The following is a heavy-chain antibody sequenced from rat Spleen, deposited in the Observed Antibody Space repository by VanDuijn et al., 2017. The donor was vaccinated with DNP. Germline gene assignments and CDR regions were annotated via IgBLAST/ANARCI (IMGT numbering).Heavy chain of an antibody. Sequence: QVQLRQSGAEPAKPGSSVKISCKASGYTFTTYYMTWIKQTTGQGLEYIGYINTGSEGTNYNEKFRGKATLTVDTSSNTAFMQLSSLTPDDSAVYYCARRRLPYWYFDFWGPGTMVTVSS. J-gene: IGHJ1*01. CDR2: INTGSEGT. CDR3: ARRRLPYWYFDF. V-gene: IGHV1-43*01. D-gene: IGHD1-4*01. CDR1: GYTFTTYY.